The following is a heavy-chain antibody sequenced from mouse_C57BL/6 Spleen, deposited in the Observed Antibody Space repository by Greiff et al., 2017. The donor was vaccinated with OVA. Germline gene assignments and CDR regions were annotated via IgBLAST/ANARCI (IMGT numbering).Heavy chain of an antibody. V-gene: IGHV5-4*03. CDR1: GFTFSSYA. CDR2: ISDGGSYT. CDR3: ARGLLRYWYFDV. J-gene: IGHJ1*03. Sequence: EVKLQESGGGLVKPGGSLKLSCAASGFTFSSYAMSWVRQTPEKRLEWVATISDGGSYTYYPDNVKGRFTISRDNAKNNLYLQMSHLKSEDTAMYYCARGLLRYWYFDVWGTGTTVTVSS. D-gene: IGHD1-1*01.